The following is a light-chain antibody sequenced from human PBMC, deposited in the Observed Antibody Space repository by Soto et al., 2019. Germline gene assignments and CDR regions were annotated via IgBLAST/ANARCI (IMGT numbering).Light chain of an antibody. CDR1: QSVSSSY. V-gene: IGKV3-20*01. J-gene: IGKJ2*01. CDR2: AAS. Sequence: ETVLTQSPGTLSLSPGERATLSCRASQSVSSSYLAWYQQKPGQAPRLLIYAASSRATVLPDRFSGSGSGTDFTLTISRLEPEDVAVYYCQQYGSSGYTFGQGTKLEIK. CDR3: QQYGSSGYT.